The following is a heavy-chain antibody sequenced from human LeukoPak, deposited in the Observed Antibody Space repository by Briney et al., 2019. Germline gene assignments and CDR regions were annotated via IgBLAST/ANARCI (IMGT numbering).Heavy chain of an antibody. CDR2: IYYSGST. Sequence: SQTLSLTCTVSGGSISSGGYYWSWIRQHPGKGLEWIGYIYYSGSTYYNPSLKSRVTISVDTSKNQFSLKLSSVSAADTAVYYCARGYANAGSLGYPDYWGQGTLVTVSS. CDR1: GGSISSGGYY. V-gene: IGHV4-31*03. CDR3: ARGYANAGSLGYPDY. D-gene: IGHD2-15*01. J-gene: IGHJ4*02.